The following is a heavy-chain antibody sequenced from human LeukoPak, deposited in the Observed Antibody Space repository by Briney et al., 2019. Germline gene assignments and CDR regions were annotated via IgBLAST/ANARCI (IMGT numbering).Heavy chain of an antibody. Sequence: PGGSLRLSCAASGFTFSSYWMSWVRQAPGKGLEWVANIKQDGSEKYYVDSVKGRFTISRDNAKNSLYLQMNSLRAEDTAVYYCARDSQLWFGELPYYFDYWGQGTLVTVSS. CDR1: GFTFSSYW. J-gene: IGHJ4*02. CDR3: ARDSQLWFGELPYYFDY. CDR2: IKQDGSEK. D-gene: IGHD3-10*01. V-gene: IGHV3-7*01.